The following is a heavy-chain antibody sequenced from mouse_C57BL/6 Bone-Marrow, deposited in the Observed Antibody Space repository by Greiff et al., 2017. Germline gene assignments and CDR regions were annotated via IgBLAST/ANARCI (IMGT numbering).Heavy chain of an antibody. V-gene: IGHV1-81*01. CDR1: GYTFTSYG. CDR2: IYPRSGNT. D-gene: IGHD5-5*01. J-gene: IGHJ4*01. CDR3: ARVETSLPPRDY. Sequence: QVQLQQSGAELARPGASVKLSCKASGYTFTSYGISWVKQRTGQGLEWIGEIYPRSGNTNYNEQFKGKATLTADKSSSTAYMELRSLTSEDSAVYFCARVETSLPPRDYWGQGTSVTVSS.